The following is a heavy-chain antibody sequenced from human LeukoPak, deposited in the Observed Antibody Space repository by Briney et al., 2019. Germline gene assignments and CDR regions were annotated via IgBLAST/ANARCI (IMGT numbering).Heavy chain of an antibody. Sequence: PSETLSLTCAVYGLSFSGYYWSWVRQPPGKGLEWVGEINHSGSTNYNPALKSRVTISVAPSKNQFSLKLSSVTAADTAVYYCARPMTYYYYGMDVWGQGTTVTVSS. CDR1: GLSFSGYY. J-gene: IGHJ6*02. CDR3: ARPMTYYYYGMDV. CDR2: INHSGST. D-gene: IGHD2-21*02. V-gene: IGHV4-34*01.